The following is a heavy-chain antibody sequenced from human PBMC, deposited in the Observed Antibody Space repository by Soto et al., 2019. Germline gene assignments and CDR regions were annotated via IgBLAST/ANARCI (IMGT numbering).Heavy chain of an antibody. CDR3: ARDRYGTTVAGSYFDY. Sequence: PSETLSLTCVVSGGSIISGGYSWSLIRQPPGKGLEWIGYIYHSGSTYYNPSLKSRVTISVDRSKNQFSLKLSSVTAADTAVYYCARDRYGTTVAGSYFDYWGQRTLVTVSS. V-gene: IGHV4-30-2*01. CDR1: GGSIISGGYS. D-gene: IGHD6-19*01. J-gene: IGHJ4*02. CDR2: IYHSGST.